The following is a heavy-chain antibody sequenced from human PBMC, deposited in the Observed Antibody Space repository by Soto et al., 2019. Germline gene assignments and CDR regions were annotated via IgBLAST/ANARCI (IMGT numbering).Heavy chain of an antibody. J-gene: IGHJ4*02. CDR3: TRTPTLGFFDY. D-gene: IGHD6-25*01. V-gene: IGHV2-26*01. Sequence: SGPTLVNPTETLTLTCTVSGFSLSNARMGVSWIRQPPGKALEWLAHIFSNDEKSYSTSLKSRLTISKDTSKSQVVLTMTNMDPVDTATYYCTRTPTLGFFDYWGQGTLVTVSS. CDR2: IFSNDEK. CDR1: GFSLSNARMG.